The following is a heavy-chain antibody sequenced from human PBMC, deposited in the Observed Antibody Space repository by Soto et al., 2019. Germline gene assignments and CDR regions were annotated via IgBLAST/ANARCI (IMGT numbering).Heavy chain of an antibody. J-gene: IGHJ6*02. V-gene: IGHV3-23*01. D-gene: IGHD4-4*01. CDR1: GFTFSSYA. Sequence: GGSLRLSCAASGFTFSSYAMSWVRQAPGKGLEWVSAISGSGGSTYYADSVKGRFTISRDNSKNTLYLQMNSLRAEDTAVYYCAKRKGNSNYDYYYYGMDVWGQGTTVTVSS. CDR2: ISGSGGST. CDR3: AKRKGNSNYDYYYYGMDV.